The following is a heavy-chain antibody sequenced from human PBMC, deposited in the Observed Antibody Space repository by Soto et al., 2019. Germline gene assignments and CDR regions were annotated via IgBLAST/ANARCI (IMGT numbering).Heavy chain of an antibody. Sequence: FAVSGGSISSVGYYWSWIRQPPGKGLEWIGYIYYRGSTNYNPSLKSRVTISVDTSKNQFSLKLSSVTAADTAVYYCARDLRSTRWTPYGMEVWGQGTTVTLSS. J-gene: IGHJ6*02. CDR1: GGSISSVGYY. CDR2: IYYRGST. CDR3: ARDLRSTRWTPYGMEV. D-gene: IGHD2-2*01. V-gene: IGHV4-61*08.